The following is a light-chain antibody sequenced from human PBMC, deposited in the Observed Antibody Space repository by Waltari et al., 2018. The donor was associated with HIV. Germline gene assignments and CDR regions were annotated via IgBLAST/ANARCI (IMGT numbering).Light chain of an antibody. V-gene: IGLV1-40*01. CDR2: SNT. J-gene: IGLJ1*01. CDR3: QSYDSSLSGYV. Sequence: QSVLTQPPSVSGAPGQRVTISCTGSSSNLGAGYTVSWYRQLPGPAPKPLIYSNTNRPSAGPDGFSGSKSATTASLAITGLQADDDADYYCQSYDSSLSGYVFGTGTKVTVL. CDR1: SSNLGAGYT.